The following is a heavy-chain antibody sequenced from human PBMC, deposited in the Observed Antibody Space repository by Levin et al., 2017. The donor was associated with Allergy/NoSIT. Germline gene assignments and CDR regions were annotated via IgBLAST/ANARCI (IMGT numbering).Heavy chain of an antibody. CDR1: GFTFSSYG. CDR2: ISYDGSNK. D-gene: IGHD3-10*01. V-gene: IGHV3-30*18. J-gene: IGHJ6*02. CDR3: AKASGGGFGDVDLAGMDV. Sequence: GGSLRLSCAASGFTFSSYGMHWVRQAPGKGLEWVAVISYDGSNKNYADSVKGRFTISRDNSKNTLYLQMNSLRAEDTAVYYCAKASGGGFGDVDLAGMDVWGQGTTVTVSS.